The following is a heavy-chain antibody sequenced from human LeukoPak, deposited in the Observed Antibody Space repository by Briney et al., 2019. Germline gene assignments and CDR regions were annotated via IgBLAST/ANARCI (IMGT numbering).Heavy chain of an antibody. CDR2: INPNSGGT. CDR3: ARYYSGWYYFDY. Sequence: GASVKVSCKASGYTFTGYYMHWVRQAPGQGLEWMAWINPNSGGTNYAQKFQGRVTMTRDTSISTAYMELSRLRSDDTAVYYCARYYSGWYYFDYWGQGTLVTVSS. D-gene: IGHD6-19*01. CDR1: GYTFTGYY. V-gene: IGHV1-2*02. J-gene: IGHJ4*02.